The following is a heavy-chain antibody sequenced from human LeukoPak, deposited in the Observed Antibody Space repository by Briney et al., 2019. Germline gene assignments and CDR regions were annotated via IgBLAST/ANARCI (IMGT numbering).Heavy chain of an antibody. CDR1: GFTSSSNA. D-gene: IGHD6-13*01. J-gene: IGHJ5*02. CDR2: IRYDGSDK. CDR3: AKDRSSSWWENWFDP. V-gene: IGHV3-30*02. Sequence: HPGRSLRLSCAASGFTSSSNAMHWVRQAPGKGLEWVAFIRYDGSDKYYADSVKGRFTISRDNSKNTLYLQMNSLRAEDTAVYYCAKDRSSSWWENWFDPWGQGTLVTVSS.